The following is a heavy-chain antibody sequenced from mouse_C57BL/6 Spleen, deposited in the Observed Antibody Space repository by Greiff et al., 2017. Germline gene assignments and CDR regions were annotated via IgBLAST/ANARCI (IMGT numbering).Heavy chain of an antibody. V-gene: IGHV1-72*01. D-gene: IGHD1-1*01. J-gene: IGHJ4*01. Sequence: QVQLQQPGAELVKPGASVQLSCKASGSTFTSYWLHWVKPRPGRGLEWIGRIDPTSGGTTSNEKFKSKATLTVDHPSSTAYMQLSSLTSEDSAVDYWARTTVVQDPYAMDDWGQGTSVTVSS. CDR3: ARTTVVQDPYAMDD. CDR2: IDPTSGGT. CDR1: GSTFTSYW.